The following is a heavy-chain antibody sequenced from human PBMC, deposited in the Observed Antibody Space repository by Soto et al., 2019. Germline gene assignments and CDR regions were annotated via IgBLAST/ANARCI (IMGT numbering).Heavy chain of an antibody. J-gene: IGHJ5*02. D-gene: IGHD3-22*01. CDR3: ARNGDSSDYRGWFDP. CDR1: DFTVSSNY. Sequence: EVQLVESGGGLVQPGGSLRLSCAASDFTVSSNYMSWVRQAPGKGLEWVSVIYSGGTTYYADSVKGRFTISRDNSKNTLYLQMNSLRAEDTAVYYCARNGDSSDYRGWFDPWGQGTLVTVSS. CDR2: IYSGGTT. V-gene: IGHV3-66*01.